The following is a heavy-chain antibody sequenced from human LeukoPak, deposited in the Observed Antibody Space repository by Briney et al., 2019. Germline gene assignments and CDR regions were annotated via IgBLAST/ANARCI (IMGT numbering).Heavy chain of an antibody. Sequence: SETLSLTCTVSGGSISSYYWSWIRQPPGKGLEWIGYIYYSGSTNYNPSLKSRVTISVDTYKNQFSLKLSSVTAADTAVYYCARSFFSNSAFDIWGQGTMVTVSS. CDR2: IYYSGST. D-gene: IGHD2/OR15-2a*01. CDR1: GGSISSYY. CDR3: ARSFFSNSAFDI. V-gene: IGHV4-59*08. J-gene: IGHJ3*02.